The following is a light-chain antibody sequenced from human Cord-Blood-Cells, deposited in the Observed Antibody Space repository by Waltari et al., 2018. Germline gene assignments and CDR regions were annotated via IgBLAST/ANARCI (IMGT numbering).Light chain of an antibody. V-gene: IGKV4-1*01. CDR1: QSVLYSSNNKNY. CDR2: WAS. J-gene: IGKJ1*01. CDR3: QQYYSTPT. Sequence: DIVMTQSPDSLAVSLGERATINCKYSQSVLYSSNNKNYLAWYQQKPGQPPKLLIYWASTREAGVPYRFSGSGSETDFTLTISSLHAEDVAVYYCQQYYSTPTFGQGTKVEIK.